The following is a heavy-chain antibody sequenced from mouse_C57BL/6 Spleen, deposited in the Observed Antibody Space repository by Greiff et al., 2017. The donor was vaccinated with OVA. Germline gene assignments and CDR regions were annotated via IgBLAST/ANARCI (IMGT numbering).Heavy chain of an antibody. CDR3: ARGIYSNDDHWYFDV. Sequence: QVQLQQSGAELVRPGTSVKVSCKASGYAFTNYLIEWVKQRPGQGLEWIGVINPGSGGTNYNEKFKGKATLTADKSSRTAYMQLSSLTSEDSAVYFCARGIYSNDDHWYFDVWGTGTTVTVAS. CDR1: GYAFTNYL. J-gene: IGHJ1*03. D-gene: IGHD2-12*01. CDR2: INPGSGGT. V-gene: IGHV1-54*01.